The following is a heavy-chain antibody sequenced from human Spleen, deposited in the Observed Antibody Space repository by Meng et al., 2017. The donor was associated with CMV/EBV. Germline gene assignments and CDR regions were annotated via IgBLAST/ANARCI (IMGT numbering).Heavy chain of an antibody. D-gene: IGHD3-22*01. Sequence: ASVKVSCKASGYTFTGYYMHWVRQAPGQGLEWMGWINPNSDNTDYAQKFQGRATMTRNTSIRTAFMELSSLRSEDTAVYYCARGTWDTSGYFVYFDYWGQGTLVTVSS. V-gene: IGHV1-8*02. CDR3: ARGTWDTSGYFVYFDY. CDR1: GYTFTGYY. J-gene: IGHJ4*02. CDR2: INPNSDNT.